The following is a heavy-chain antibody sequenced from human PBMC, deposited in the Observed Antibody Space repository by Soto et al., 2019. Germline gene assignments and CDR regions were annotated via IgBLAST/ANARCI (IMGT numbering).Heavy chain of an antibody. CDR3: ARGQVTSIAARRDY. CDR1: GFTFSSYS. Sequence: GGSLRLSCAASGFTFSSYSMNWVRQAPGKGLEWVSYISSSSTIYYADSVKGRFTISRDNAKNSLYLQMNSLRDEDTAVYYCARGQVTSIAARRDYWGQGTLVTVSS. CDR2: ISSSSTI. J-gene: IGHJ4*02. D-gene: IGHD6-6*01. V-gene: IGHV3-48*02.